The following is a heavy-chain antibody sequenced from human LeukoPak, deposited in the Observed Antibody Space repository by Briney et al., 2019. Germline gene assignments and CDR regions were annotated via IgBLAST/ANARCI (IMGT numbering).Heavy chain of an antibody. CDR1: GYTFTGYY. CDR2: INPSGGST. J-gene: IGHJ6*03. D-gene: IGHD3-10*01. V-gene: IGHV1-46*03. CDR3: AREGKRITMVRGVITPRGYYYMDV. Sequence: GASVKASCKASGYTFTGYYMHWVRQAPGQGLEWMGIINPSGGSTSYAQKFQGRVTMTRDMSTSTVYMELSSLRSEDTAVYYCAREGKRITMVRGVITPRGYYYMDVWGKGTTVTVSS.